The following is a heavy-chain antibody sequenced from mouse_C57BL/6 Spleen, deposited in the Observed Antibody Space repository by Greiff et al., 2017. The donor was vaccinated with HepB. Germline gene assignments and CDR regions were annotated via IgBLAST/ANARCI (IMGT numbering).Heavy chain of an antibody. V-gene: IGHV5-9*01. CDR2: ISGGGGNT. CDR1: GFTFSSYT. D-gene: IGHD2-2*01. CDR3: ARHGSWFAY. J-gene: IGHJ3*01. Sequence: EVQLVESGGGLVKPGGSLKLSCAASGFTFSSYTMSWVRQTPEKRLEWVATISGGGGNTYYPDSVKGRFTISRDNAKNTLYLQMSSLRSEDTALYYCARHGSWFAYWGQGTLVTVSA.